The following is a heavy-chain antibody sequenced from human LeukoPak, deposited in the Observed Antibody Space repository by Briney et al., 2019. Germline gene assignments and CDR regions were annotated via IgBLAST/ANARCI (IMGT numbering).Heavy chain of an antibody. CDR1: GYTFTSYG. D-gene: IGHD1-26*01. J-gene: IGHJ4*02. CDR2: ISAYNGNT. CDR3: AREGGSFRSCAFDY. V-gene: IGHV1-18*01. Sequence: EASVKVSCKASGYTFTSYGISWVRQSPGQGLEWMGWISAYNGNTNYAQKLQGRVTMTTDTSTSTAYMELRSLRSDDTAVYYCAREGGSFRSCAFDYWGQGTLVTVSS.